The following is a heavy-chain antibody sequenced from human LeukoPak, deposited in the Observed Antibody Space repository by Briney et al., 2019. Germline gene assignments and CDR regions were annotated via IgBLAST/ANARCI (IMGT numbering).Heavy chain of an antibody. CDR2: INHSGST. CDR3: ARGGAPRYCSSTSCYSVGYYMDV. D-gene: IGHD2-2*01. CDR1: GGSFSGYY. J-gene: IGHJ6*03. Sequence: SETLSLTCAVYGGSFSGYYWSWIHQPPGKGLEWIGEINHSGSTNYNPSLKSRVTISVDTSKNQFSLKLSSVTAADTAVYYCARGGAPRYCSSTSCYSVGYYMDVWGKGTTVTASS. V-gene: IGHV4-34*01.